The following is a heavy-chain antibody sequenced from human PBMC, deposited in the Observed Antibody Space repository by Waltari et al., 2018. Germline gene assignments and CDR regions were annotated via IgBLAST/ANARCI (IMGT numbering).Heavy chain of an antibody. CDR3: ARSSPPPYYYDSSGYPPYFQH. J-gene: IGHJ1*01. CDR2: IIPILGIA. V-gene: IGHV1-69*04. CDR1: GGTFSSYA. D-gene: IGHD3-22*01. Sequence: QVQLVQSGAEVKKPGSSVKVSCKASGGTFSSYAISWVRQAPGQGLEWMGGIIPILGIANYAQKFQGRVTITADESTSTAYTELSSLRSEDTAVYYCARSSPPPYYYDSSGYPPYFQHWGQGTLVTVSS.